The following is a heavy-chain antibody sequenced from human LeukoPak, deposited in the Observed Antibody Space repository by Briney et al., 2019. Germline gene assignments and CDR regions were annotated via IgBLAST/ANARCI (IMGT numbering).Heavy chain of an antibody. CDR1: GFTFDDYA. V-gene: IGHV3-9*01. CDR3: TKDIYSRPTYLDS. CDR2: INWDSGVI. D-gene: IGHD2-15*01. J-gene: IGHJ4*02. Sequence: SLRLSCAASGFTFDDYAMSWVRQPPGKGLEWVSGINWDSGVIEYADSVKGRFTISRDNAKNFLYLQMNNLRTDDTALYYCTKDIYSRPTYLDSWGQGTLVIVSS.